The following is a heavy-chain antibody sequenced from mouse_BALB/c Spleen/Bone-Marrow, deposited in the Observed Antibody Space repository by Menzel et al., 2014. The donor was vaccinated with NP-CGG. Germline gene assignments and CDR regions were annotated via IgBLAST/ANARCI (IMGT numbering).Heavy chain of an antibody. D-gene: IGHD1-1*01. J-gene: IGHJ1*01. V-gene: IGHV7-3*02. CDR1: WFTFTDYY. Sequence: EVKVEESGGGLVQPGGSLRLSCATSWFTFTDYYMSWVRQPPGKALEWLGFIRNKANGYTTEYSASVKGRFTISRDNSQSILYLQMNTLRAEDSATYYCARDRNYGSSWYFDVWGAGTTVTVSS. CDR2: IRNKANGYTT. CDR3: ARDRNYGSSWYFDV.